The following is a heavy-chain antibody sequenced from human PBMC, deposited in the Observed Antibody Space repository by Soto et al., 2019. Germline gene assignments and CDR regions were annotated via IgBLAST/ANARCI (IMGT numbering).Heavy chain of an antibody. CDR2: IYYSGST. V-gene: IGHV4-30-4*01. CDR3: ARVGDYYDSSDPFDY. J-gene: IGHJ4*02. Sequence: PSETLSLTCTVSGGSISSGDYYWSWIRQPPGKGLEWIGYIYYSGSTYYNPSLKSRVTISVDTSKNQFSLKLSSVTAADTAVYYCARVGDYYDSSDPFDYWGQGTLVTVSS. D-gene: IGHD3-22*01. CDR1: GGSISSGDYY.